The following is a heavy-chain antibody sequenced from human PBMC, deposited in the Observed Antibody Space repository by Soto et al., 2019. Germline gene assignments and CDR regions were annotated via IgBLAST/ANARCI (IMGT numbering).Heavy chain of an antibody. CDR2: ISYDGSNK. V-gene: IGHV3-30*18. CDR1: GFTFSSYG. Sequence: QVQLVESGGGVVQPGRSLRLSCAASGFTFSSYGMHWVRQAPGKGLEWVAVISYDGSNKYYADSVEGRFTISRDNSKNTLYLQMNNLRAEDTAVYYCAKDKVPVVVTAPFDYWGQGTLVTVSS. CDR3: AKDKVPVVVTAPFDY. D-gene: IGHD2-21*02. J-gene: IGHJ4*02.